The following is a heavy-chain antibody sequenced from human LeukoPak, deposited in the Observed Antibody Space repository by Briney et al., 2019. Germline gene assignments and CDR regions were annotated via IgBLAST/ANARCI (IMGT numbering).Heavy chain of an antibody. CDR1: GGSISSYY. J-gene: IGHJ6*02. V-gene: IGHV4-4*07. D-gene: IGHD2-2*01. CDR2: IYTSGST. Sequence: SETLSLTCTVSGGSISSYYWSWIRQPAGKGLEWIGRIYTSGSTNYNPSLKSRVTMSVDTSKNQFSLKLISVTAADTAVYYCASLVVPAASAYYYGMDVWGQGTTVTVSS. CDR3: ASLVVPAASAYYYGMDV.